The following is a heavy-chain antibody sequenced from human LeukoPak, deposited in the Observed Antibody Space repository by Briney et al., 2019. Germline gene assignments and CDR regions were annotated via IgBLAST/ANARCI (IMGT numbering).Heavy chain of an antibody. CDR2: INHSGST. CDR3: ARGSGAYCGGDCYSSWFDP. V-gene: IGHV4-34*01. Sequence: PSETLSLTCAVYGGSFSGYYWSWIRQPPGKGLEWIGEINHSGSTNYNPSLKSRVTISVDTSKNPFSLKLNSVTAADTAVYYCARGSGAYCGGDCYSSWFDPWGQGTLVTVSS. CDR1: GGSFSGYY. D-gene: IGHD2-21*02. J-gene: IGHJ5*02.